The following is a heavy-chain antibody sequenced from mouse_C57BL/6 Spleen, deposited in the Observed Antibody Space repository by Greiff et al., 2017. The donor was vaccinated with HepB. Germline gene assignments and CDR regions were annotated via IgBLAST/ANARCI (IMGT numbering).Heavy chain of an antibody. CDR1: GYTFTSYW. J-gene: IGHJ1*03. D-gene: IGHD2-14*01. Sequence: VKLQQPGAELVKPGASVKLSCKASGYTFTSYWMHWVKQRPGQGLEWIGMIHPNSGSTNYNEKFKSKATLTVDKSSSTAYMQLSSLTSEDSAVDYCARVLYWYFDVWGTGTTVTVSS. CDR3: ARVLYWYFDV. CDR2: IHPNSGST. V-gene: IGHV1-64*01.